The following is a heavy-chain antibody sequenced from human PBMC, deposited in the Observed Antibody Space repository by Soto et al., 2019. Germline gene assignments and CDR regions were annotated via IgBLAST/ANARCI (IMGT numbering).Heavy chain of an antibody. V-gene: IGHV3-11*06. CDR3: ARSYGSGSYHNSYNWFDP. CDR1: GFTFSDYY. Sequence: GGSLRLSCAASGFTFSDYYMSWIRQAPGKGLEWVSYISSSSSYTNYADSVKGRFTISRDNAKNSLYLQMNSLRAEDTAVYYCARSYGSGSYHNSYNWFDPWGQGTLVTVSS. CDR2: ISSSSSYT. J-gene: IGHJ5*02. D-gene: IGHD3-10*01.